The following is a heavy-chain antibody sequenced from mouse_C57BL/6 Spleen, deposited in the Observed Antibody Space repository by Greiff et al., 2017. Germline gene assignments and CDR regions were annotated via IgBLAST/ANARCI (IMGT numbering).Heavy chain of an antibody. CDR1: GFTFSDYG. D-gene: IGHD2-5*01. CDR3: ERHAGDSNPAMDY. V-gene: IGHV5-15*01. Sequence: EVKLVESGGGLVQPGGSLKLSCAASGFTFSDYGMAWVRQAPRKGPEWVAFISNLAYSIYYADTVTGRFTISRENAKNTLYLEMSRRRSEDTAMYYGERHAGDSNPAMDYWGQGTSVTVSS. J-gene: IGHJ4*01. CDR2: ISNLAYSI.